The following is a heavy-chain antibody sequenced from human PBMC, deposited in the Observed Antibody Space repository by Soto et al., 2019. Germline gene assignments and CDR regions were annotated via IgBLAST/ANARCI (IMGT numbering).Heavy chain of an antibody. CDR1: GYSFANYW. CDR2: IYPGDSDT. CDR3: ARNRIRQYYYGMDV. Sequence: PWESLKISCQGSGYSFANYWIAWVRQMPGKGLEWVGVIYPGDSDTRYSPSFRGQVTISADKSISHVYLQWSSLKASDTAMYYCARNRIRQYYYGMDVWGQGTTVTVYS. J-gene: IGHJ6*02. V-gene: IGHV5-51*01. D-gene: IGHD3-10*01.